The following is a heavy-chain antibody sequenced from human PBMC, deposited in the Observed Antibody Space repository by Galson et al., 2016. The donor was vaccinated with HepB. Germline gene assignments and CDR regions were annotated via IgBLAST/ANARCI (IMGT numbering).Heavy chain of an antibody. J-gene: IGHJ2*01. CDR3: TRLSWRGRDSRGNLFLFDY. CDR2: IYWDNDE. CDR1: GFSLSSNGVG. D-gene: IGHD4-23*01. V-gene: IGHV2-5*02. Sequence: PALVKPTQTLTLACNFSGFSLSSNGVGVGWIRQTPGQALEWLALIYWDNDERYSTSLRSRLTITKDIRKKQVVLTMTNMDPVDTATYYCTRLSWRGRDSRGNLFLFDYWGRGTLITVSS.